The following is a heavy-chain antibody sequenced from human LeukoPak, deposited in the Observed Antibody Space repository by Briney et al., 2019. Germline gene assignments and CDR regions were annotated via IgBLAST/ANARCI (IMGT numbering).Heavy chain of an antibody. CDR3: ARHGQLRYYFDY. V-gene: IGHV4-34*01. CDR2: INHSGST. CDR1: GGSFSGYY. Sequence: SETLSLTCAVYGGSFSGYYWSWIRQPPGKGLEWIGEINHSGSTNYNPSLKSRVTISVDTSKNQFSLKLSSVTAADTAVYYCARHGQLRYYFDYWGQGTLVTVSS. D-gene: IGHD4-17*01. J-gene: IGHJ4*02.